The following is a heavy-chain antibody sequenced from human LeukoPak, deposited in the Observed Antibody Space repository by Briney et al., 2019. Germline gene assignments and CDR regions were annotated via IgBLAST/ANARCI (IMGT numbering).Heavy chain of an antibody. V-gene: IGHV5-51*01. Sequence: GESLKISCKGSGYSFTSYWIGWVGQMPGKGLEWMGIIYPGDSDTRYSPSFQGQVTISADKSISTAYLQWSSLKASDTAMYYCARLPNIKSYYDFWSGYSVDRLGAYYFDDWGQGTLVTVSS. CDR3: ARLPNIKSYYDFWSGYSVDRLGAYYFDD. CDR2: IYPGDSDT. J-gene: IGHJ4*02. D-gene: IGHD3-3*01. CDR1: GYSFTSYW.